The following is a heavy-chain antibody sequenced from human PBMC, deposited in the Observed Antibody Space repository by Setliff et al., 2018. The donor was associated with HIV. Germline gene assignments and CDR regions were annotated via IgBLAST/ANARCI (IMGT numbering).Heavy chain of an antibody. Sequence: SSETLSLTCTVSGYSISSGYYWGWIRQPPGKGLEWIWSIYHSGSTYYNPSFKSRVTISVDTSKNQFSLKLSSVTAADTAVYYCASRVYYYDSNKALREEGFDPWGQGTLVTVSS. CDR1: GYSISSGYY. CDR2: IYHSGST. V-gene: IGHV4-38-2*02. CDR3: ASRVYYYDSNKALREEGFDP. D-gene: IGHD3-22*01. J-gene: IGHJ5*02.